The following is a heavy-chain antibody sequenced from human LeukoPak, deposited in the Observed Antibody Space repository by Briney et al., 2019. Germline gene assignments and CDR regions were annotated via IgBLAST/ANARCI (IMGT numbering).Heavy chain of an antibody. CDR1: GFISRNAW. CDR3: GTGDAFDI. D-gene: IGHD7-27*01. J-gene: IGHJ3*02. Sequence: GGTLRLSCAASGFISRNAWMSSVRQSAGKGLEWIGRIKSKAQGGSIAYAAPLKGRFTISRDDSRDIVYLQMGSLETEDTGVYYCGTGDAFDIWGQGTMVTVSS. CDR2: IKSKAQGGSI. V-gene: IGHV3-15*01.